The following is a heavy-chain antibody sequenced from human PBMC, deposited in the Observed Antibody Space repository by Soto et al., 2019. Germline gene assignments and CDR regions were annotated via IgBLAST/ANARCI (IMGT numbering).Heavy chain of an antibody. J-gene: IGHJ4*02. Sequence: PGGSLRFSSAAFGFTFTRCSMTWVRQAPGKGREWVSSNSSTTNYIYYGDSMKGRFTISRDNAKNSLYLEMNSLRAEDTAVYYLARESEDLTSSFDNWGQGTLVTVPS. CDR3: ARESEDLTSSFDN. CDR2: NSSTTNYI. CDR1: GFTFTRCS. V-gene: IGHV3-21*06.